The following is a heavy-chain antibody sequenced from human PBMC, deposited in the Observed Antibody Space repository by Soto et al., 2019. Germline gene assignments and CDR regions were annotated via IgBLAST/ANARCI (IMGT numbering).Heavy chain of an antibody. CDR3: ARVDPRGVAVVRDY. J-gene: IGHJ4*02. D-gene: IGHD3-10*01. CDR1: GNTFASHG. CDR2: ISGFNGQT. Sequence: QVQLVQSGPEVKKPGASVKVSCKASGNTFASHGFSWVRQAPGQGLEWMGWISGFNGQTNYALKFQGRVTLTTDTSTSTAYMELRSLRSDDTAVYFCARVDPRGVAVVRDYWGQGTLVTVSP. V-gene: IGHV1-18*01.